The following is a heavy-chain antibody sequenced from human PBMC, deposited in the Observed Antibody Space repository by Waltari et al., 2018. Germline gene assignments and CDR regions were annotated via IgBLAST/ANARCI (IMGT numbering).Heavy chain of an antibody. V-gene: IGHV4-39*01. J-gene: IGHJ5*02. D-gene: IGHD3-16*01. CDR3: AAENPTRSYDLDA. Sequence: QPQLQESGPGLVKPSETLSLTCNVSGDSISSSGFYWVWIRQSPGKGLEWIGSIYYDGITYYSPSLRSPVTISADTSKNQFSLKLTSVTAADTAVYYCAAENPTRSYDLDAWGQGILVTASS. CDR1: GDSISSSGFY. CDR2: IYYDGIT.